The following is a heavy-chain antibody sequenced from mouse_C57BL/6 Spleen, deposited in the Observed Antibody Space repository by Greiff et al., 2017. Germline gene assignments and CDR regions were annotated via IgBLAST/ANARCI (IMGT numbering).Heavy chain of an antibody. CDR2: ISYDGSN. J-gene: IGHJ2*01. D-gene: IGHD2-3*01. CDR1: GYSITSGYY. CDR3: AKKDGYYVHFDY. Sequence: EVHLVESGPGLVKPSPSLSLTCSVTGYSITSGYYWNWIRQFPGNKLEWMGYISYDGSNNYNPSLKNRISITRDTSKNQFFLKLNSVTTEDTATYYCAKKDGYYVHFDYWGQGTTLTVSS. V-gene: IGHV3-6*01.